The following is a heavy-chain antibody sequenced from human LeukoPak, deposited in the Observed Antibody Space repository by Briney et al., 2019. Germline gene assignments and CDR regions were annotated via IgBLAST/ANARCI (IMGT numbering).Heavy chain of an antibody. J-gene: IGHJ4*02. Sequence: GGSLRLSCAASGFTFSSYAMSWVRQAPGKGLEWVSAISGSGGSTYYAHPVKGRFTISRDNSKNTLYLQMSSLRAEDTAVYYCAKDLGQWLETFDYWGQGPLVTVSS. V-gene: IGHV3-23*01. CDR1: GFTFSSYA. CDR3: AKDLGQWLETFDY. D-gene: IGHD6-19*01. CDR2: ISGSGGST.